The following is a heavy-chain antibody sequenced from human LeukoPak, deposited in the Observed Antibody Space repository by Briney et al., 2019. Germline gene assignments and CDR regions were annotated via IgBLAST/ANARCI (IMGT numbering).Heavy chain of an antibody. CDR1: GFTFSTYW. J-gene: IGHJ4*02. CDR3: ARGAYGDYDY. V-gene: IGHV3-7*03. D-gene: IGHD4-17*01. Sequence: PGGSLSLSCAASGFTFSTYWMTWARQAPGKGLEWVANIKQDESEKFYVDSVKGRFTISRDNAKNSLSLQMSSLRAEDTAAYYCARGAYGDYDYWGQGTLVTVSS. CDR2: IKQDESEK.